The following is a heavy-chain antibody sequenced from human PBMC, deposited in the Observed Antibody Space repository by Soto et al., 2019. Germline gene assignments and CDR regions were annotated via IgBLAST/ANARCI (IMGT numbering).Heavy chain of an antibody. CDR2: ISAYNGNT. D-gene: IGHD3-22*01. J-gene: IGHJ6*02. V-gene: IGHV1-18*01. Sequence: QVQLVQSGAEVKKPGASVKVSCKASGYTFTSYGISWVRQAPGQGLEWMGWISAYNGNTNYAQKLQGRVTMTTDTSTSTAYMELRSLRSDDTAVYYCAREGKGIVVVTTYYYYYGMDVWGQGTTVTVSS. CDR3: AREGKGIVVVTTYYYYYGMDV. CDR1: GYTFTSYG.